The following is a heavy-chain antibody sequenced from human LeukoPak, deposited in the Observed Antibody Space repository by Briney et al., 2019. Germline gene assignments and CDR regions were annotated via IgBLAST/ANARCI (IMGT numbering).Heavy chain of an antibody. D-gene: IGHD6-19*01. V-gene: IGHV3-33*01. CDR2: IWYDGSNK. CDR3: ARVRIAVAGTQRDY. J-gene: IGHJ4*02. Sequence: GGSLRLSCAASGFTFSSYGMHWVRQAPGKGLEWVAVIWYDGSNKYYADSVKGRFTISRDNSKNTLYLQMNSLRAEDTAVYYCARVRIAVAGTQRDYWGQGTLVTVSS. CDR1: GFTFSSYG.